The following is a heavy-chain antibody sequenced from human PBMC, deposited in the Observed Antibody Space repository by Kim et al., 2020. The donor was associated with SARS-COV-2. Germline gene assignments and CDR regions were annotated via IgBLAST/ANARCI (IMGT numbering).Heavy chain of an antibody. D-gene: IGHD1-20*01. CDR3: ARDLLYKYNWNSGGYYYYGMDD. CDR2: IWYDGSNK. V-gene: IGHV3-33*01. Sequence: GGSLRLSCAASGFTFSSYGMHWVRQAPGKGLEWVAVIWYDGSNKYYADSVKGRFTISRDNSKNTLYLQMNSLRAEDTAVYYCARDLLYKYNWNSGGYYYYGMDDWGQGTTVTVSS. CDR1: GFTFSSYG. J-gene: IGHJ6*02.